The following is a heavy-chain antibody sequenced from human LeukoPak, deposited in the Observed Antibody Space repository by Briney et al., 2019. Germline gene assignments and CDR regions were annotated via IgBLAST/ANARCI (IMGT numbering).Heavy chain of an antibody. CDR1: GFTLSSYA. CDR2: ISDTGNT. V-gene: IGHV3-23*01. J-gene: IGHJ4*02. CDR3: AKAPVTTCRGAFCYPFDY. Sequence: GGSLRLSCAASGFTLSSYAMSWVRQAPGKGLEWVSAISDTGNTYHAGSVKGRFTISRDSSKNTLFLQMNRLRPEDAAVYYCAKAPVTTCRGAFCYPFDYWGLGTLVTVSS. D-gene: IGHD2-15*01.